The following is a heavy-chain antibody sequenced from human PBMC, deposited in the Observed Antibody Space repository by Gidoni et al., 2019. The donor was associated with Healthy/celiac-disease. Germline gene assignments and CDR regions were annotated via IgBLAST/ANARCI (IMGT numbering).Heavy chain of an antibody. Sequence: EVQLVESGGGLVQPGRSLRLSCTASGFTFGDYAMSWVRQAPGKGLGWVGFIRSKAYGGTTEYAASVKGRFTISRDDSKSIAYLQMNSLKTEDTAVYYCTIVATALLDYWGQGTLVTVSS. CDR1: GFTFGDYA. CDR3: TIVATALLDY. J-gene: IGHJ4*02. V-gene: IGHV3-49*04. D-gene: IGHD5-12*01. CDR2: IRSKAYGGTT.